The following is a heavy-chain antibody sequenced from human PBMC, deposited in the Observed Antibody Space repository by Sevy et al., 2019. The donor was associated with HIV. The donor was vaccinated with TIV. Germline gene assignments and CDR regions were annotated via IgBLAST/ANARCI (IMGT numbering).Heavy chain of an antibody. J-gene: IGHJ4*02. CDR1: GFTFSSYA. D-gene: IGHD1-26*01. Sequence: GESLKISCAASGFTFSSYAMSWVRQAPGKGLEWVSAISGSGGSTYYADSVKGRFTISRDNSKNTLYLQMNSLRAEDTAVYYCLVVGTKYLMFDYWGQGTLVTASS. V-gene: IGHV3-23*01. CDR2: ISGSGGST. CDR3: LVVGTKYLMFDY.